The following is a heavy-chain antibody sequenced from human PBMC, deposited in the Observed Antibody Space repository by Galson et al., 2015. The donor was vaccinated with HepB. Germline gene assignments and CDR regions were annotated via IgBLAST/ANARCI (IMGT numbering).Heavy chain of an antibody. D-gene: IGHD6-13*01. CDR1: GYTFTFYY. CDR3: ARVPGIAAADPFDY. CDR2: INPSGGST. V-gene: IGHV1-46*01. Sequence: SVKVSCKASGYTFTFYYMHWVRQAPGQGLEWMGIINPSGGSTNYAQKFQGRVTITADKSTSTAYMELSSLRSEDTAVYYCARVPGIAAADPFDYWGQGTLVTVSS. J-gene: IGHJ4*02.